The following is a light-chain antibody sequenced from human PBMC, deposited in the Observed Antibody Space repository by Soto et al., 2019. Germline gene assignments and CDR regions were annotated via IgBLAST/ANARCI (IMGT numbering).Light chain of an antibody. Sequence: DIHMTQSPSSLSASVGDRVTITCQASQYISNSLNWYQQQPGKAPNLLIYDASNLEIGVPSRFSGSGSGTHFTFTISSLQTEDIGTYYCQQYDILPITFGRGTRLEIK. CDR3: QQYDILPIT. CDR1: QYISNS. V-gene: IGKV1-33*01. J-gene: IGKJ5*01. CDR2: DAS.